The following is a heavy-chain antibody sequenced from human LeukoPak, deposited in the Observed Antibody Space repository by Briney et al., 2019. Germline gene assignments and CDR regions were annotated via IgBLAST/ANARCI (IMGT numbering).Heavy chain of an antibody. CDR3: AQSGLSHGFDFQH. V-gene: IGHV3-9*01. CDR2: INWNSGSI. D-gene: IGHD3-10*01. Sequence: PGRSLRLSCAASGFTFDDYAMHWVRHAPGKGLEWVSSINWNSGSIHYADSVKGRFTNSRDNAKNSLFLQMNSLRIEDTAFYYCAQSGLSHGFDFQHWGQGTLVTVSS. J-gene: IGHJ1*01. CDR1: GFTFDDYA.